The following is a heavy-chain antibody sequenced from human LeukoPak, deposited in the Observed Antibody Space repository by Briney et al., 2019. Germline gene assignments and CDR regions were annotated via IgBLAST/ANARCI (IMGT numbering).Heavy chain of an antibody. D-gene: IGHD6-13*01. CDR1: GYSISSGYY. CDR2: IYHSGST. CDR3: ASYDWGIITGSSSSCVIDY. V-gene: IGHV4-38-2*02. Sequence: SETLSLTCTVSGYSISSGYYWGWIRQPPGKGLEWIGSIYHSGSTYYNPSLKSRVTISVDTSKNQFSLKLSSVAAADTAVYYCASYDWGIITGSSSSCVIDYWGQGTLVTVSS. J-gene: IGHJ4*02.